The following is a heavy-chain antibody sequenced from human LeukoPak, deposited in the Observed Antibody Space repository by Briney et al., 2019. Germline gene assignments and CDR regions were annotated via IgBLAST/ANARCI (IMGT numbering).Heavy chain of an antibody. CDR1: GGSIRSSYYY. Sequence: SETLSLTCTVSGGSIRSSYYYWGWIRQPPGKGLEWIGSIYDSGSTYYNPSLKSRVTISVDTSKNQFSLKLSSVTAADTAVYYCARGGGYYDSSGYFPFDYWGQGTLVTVSS. D-gene: IGHD3-22*01. CDR2: IYDSGST. J-gene: IGHJ4*02. V-gene: IGHV4-39*07. CDR3: ARGGGYYDSSGYFPFDY.